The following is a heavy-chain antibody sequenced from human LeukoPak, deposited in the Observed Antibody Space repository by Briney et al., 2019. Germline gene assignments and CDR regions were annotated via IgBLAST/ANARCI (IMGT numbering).Heavy chain of an antibody. CDR3: AKMVREFYTISYYFDY. J-gene: IGHJ4*02. CDR1: GFTFSGYA. Sequence: PGGSLRLSCAASGFTFSGYAMNWVRQAPGKGLEWVSGISGSDAGTYYADSVKGRFTISRDNSKNTLYLQMNSLRADDMAVYYCAKMVREFYTISYYFDYWGQGTLVTVSS. V-gene: IGHV3-23*01. CDR2: ISGSDAGT. D-gene: IGHD2-8*01.